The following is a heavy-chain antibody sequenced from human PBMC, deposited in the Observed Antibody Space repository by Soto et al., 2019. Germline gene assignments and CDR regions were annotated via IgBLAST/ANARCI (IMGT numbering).Heavy chain of an antibody. D-gene: IGHD6-19*01. J-gene: IGHJ5*01. CDR2: IYYSGST. CDR3: ARGGWSVDS. Sequence: SETLSLTCTVSGGSISSGGYYWSWIRQHPGKGLEWIGYIYYSGSTYYNPSLKSRVTMSVDTSKNQFSLKLTSVTAADTAVYFCARGGWSVDSWGRGILVTVSS. V-gene: IGHV4-31*03. CDR1: GGSISSGGYY.